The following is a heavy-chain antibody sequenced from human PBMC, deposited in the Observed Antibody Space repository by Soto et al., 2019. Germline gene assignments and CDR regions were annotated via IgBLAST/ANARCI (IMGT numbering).Heavy chain of an antibody. CDR3: AKAPDGWLANYFDY. CDR1: GFTFSSYG. J-gene: IGHJ4*02. D-gene: IGHD6-19*01. V-gene: IGHV3-30*18. Sequence: PGGSLRLSCAASGFTFSSYGMHWVRQAPGKGLEWVAVISYDGSNKYYADSVKGRFTISRDNSKNTLYLQMNSLRGDDTAVYYCAKAPDGWLANYFDYWGQGTLVTVSS. CDR2: ISYDGSNK.